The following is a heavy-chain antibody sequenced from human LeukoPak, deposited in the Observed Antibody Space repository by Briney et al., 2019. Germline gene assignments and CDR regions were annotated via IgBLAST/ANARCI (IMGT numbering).Heavy chain of an antibody. CDR1: GNSINIYS. D-gene: IGHD2-21*01. V-gene: IGHV4-59*12. Sequence: SEALSLTCTVSGNSINIYSWNWIRQSPEKGLEWIAYMYYSGTTSYNPSLENRAAISLDLSRHQFSLRLSSVTAADTAVYFCATTDKNRYYINVWGPGTTVIVSS. J-gene: IGHJ6*01. CDR3: ATTDKNRYYINV. CDR2: MYYSGTT.